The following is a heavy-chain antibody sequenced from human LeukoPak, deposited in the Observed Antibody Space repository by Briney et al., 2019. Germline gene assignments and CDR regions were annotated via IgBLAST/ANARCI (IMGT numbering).Heavy chain of an antibody. J-gene: IGHJ4*02. Sequence: SETLSLACAVSGGSISNNNWWSWVRQPPGMGLEWIGEIYHGGSTNYNPSLKSRVTMSVDRSKNQFSLKLSSVTAADTAVYYCAKGEERGSGTVHFDYWGQGTLVTVSS. V-gene: IGHV4-4*02. CDR1: GGSISNNNW. CDR2: IYHGGST. CDR3: AKGEERGSGTVHFDY. D-gene: IGHD3-10*01.